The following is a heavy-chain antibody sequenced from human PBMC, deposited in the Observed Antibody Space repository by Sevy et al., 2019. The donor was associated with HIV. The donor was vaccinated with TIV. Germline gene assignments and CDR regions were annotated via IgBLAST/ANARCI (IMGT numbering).Heavy chain of an antibody. CDR3: ARGDYYGSLYYFDY. Sequence: GGSLRLSCAASGFTFSNYFMNWVRQAPGKGLEWVSSISSGSSYIFYADSLKGRFTISRDNAKNSLYLHMNSLRAEDTAVYYCARGDYYGSLYYFDYWSPGTLVTVSS. J-gene: IGHJ4*02. V-gene: IGHV3-21*01. CDR2: ISSGSSYI. CDR1: GFTFSNYF. D-gene: IGHD3-10*01.